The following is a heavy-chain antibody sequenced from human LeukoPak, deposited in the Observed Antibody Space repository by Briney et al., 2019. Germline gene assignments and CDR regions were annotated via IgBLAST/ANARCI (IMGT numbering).Heavy chain of an antibody. CDR1: GGSISSSSYY. Sequence: SETLSLTCTVSGGSISSSSYYWGWIRQPPGKGLEWIGSIYYSGSTYYNPSLKSRVTISVDTSKNQFSLKLSSVTAADTAVYYCARHVGGLRYLGRYYFDYWGQGTLVTVSS. CDR2: IYYSGST. V-gene: IGHV4-39*01. J-gene: IGHJ4*02. D-gene: IGHD3-9*01. CDR3: ARHVGGLRYLGRYYFDY.